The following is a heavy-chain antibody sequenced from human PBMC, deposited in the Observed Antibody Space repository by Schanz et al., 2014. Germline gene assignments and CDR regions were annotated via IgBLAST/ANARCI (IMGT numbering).Heavy chain of an antibody. D-gene: IGHD2-15*01. Sequence: VQLQQWGAGRLRPAETLSLTCAVYGGSVSGYFWTWIRQSPRKGLEWIGEINYSGSAHYNPSLTSRLTISMDASKSQLSLKMKSVSAADTAVYYCARGGRYCSGGGCHYPCNYYGMDVWGQGTTGTVSS. V-gene: IGHV4-34*01. J-gene: IGHJ6*02. CDR3: ARGGRYCSGGGCHYPCNYYGMDV. CDR2: INYSGSA. CDR1: GGSVSGYF.